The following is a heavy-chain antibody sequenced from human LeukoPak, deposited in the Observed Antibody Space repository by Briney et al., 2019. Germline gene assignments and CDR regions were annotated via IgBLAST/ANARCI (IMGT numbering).Heavy chain of an antibody. CDR1: GGTFSSYA. CDR2: IIPILGIA. V-gene: IGHV1-69*04. D-gene: IGHD3-22*01. J-gene: IGHJ4*02. Sequence: SVKVSCKASGGTFSSYAISWVRQAPGQGLEWMGRIIPILGIANYAQKFQGRVTITADKSTSTAYMELSSLRSEDTAVYYCARDPTMRGPGYWGQGTLVTVSS. CDR3: ARDPTMRGPGY.